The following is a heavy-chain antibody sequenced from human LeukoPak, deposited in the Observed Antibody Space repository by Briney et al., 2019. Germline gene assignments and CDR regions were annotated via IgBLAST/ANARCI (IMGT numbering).Heavy chain of an antibody. CDR2: INPNSGGT. CDR1: GYTFTGYY. Sequence: ASVKVSCKASGYTFTGYYMHWVRQAPGQGLEWMGWINPNSGGTNYAQKFQGRVTMTRDTSTSTVYMELSSLRSEDTAVYYCARDCYDSSGYYYGLDYWGQGTLVTVSS. J-gene: IGHJ4*02. CDR3: ARDCYDSSGYYYGLDY. D-gene: IGHD3-22*01. V-gene: IGHV1-2*02.